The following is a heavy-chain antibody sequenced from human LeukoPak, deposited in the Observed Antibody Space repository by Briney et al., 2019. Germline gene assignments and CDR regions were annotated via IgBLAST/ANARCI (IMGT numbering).Heavy chain of an antibody. Sequence: SETLSLTCTVSGGSISGYYWSWIRQLPGKGLEWIGHMSYSENTNYNPSLKSRVTMSVDTSKNQFSLKLNSVTAADTAVYYCARLHQTGSTDYWGQGTLVTVSS. V-gene: IGHV4-59*01. J-gene: IGHJ4*02. D-gene: IGHD1-14*01. CDR3: ARLHQTGSTDY. CDR1: GGSISGYY. CDR2: MSYSENT.